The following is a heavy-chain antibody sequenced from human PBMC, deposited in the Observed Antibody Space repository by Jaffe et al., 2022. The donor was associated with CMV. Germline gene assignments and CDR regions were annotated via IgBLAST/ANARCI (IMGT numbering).Heavy chain of an antibody. CDR3: AYCPAHYDFSNGYPGFSNYFES. Sequence: QITLRESGPTLLKPTQTLTLTCSFSGFSLNTNGVGVGWIRQPPGKAPEWLALIFWDDDKRYSSSLKSRLTITKDSSKDQVVLTLTNMDPVDTGTYYCAYCPAHYDFSNGYPGFSNYFESWGPGTLVAVSS. CDR1: GFSLNTNGVG. V-gene: IGHV2-5*02. J-gene: IGHJ4*02. D-gene: IGHD3-3*01. CDR2: IFWDDDK.